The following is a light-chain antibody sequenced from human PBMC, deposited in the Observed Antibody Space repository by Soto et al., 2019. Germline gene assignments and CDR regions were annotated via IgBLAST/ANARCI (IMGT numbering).Light chain of an antibody. Sequence: SVLTQPPSVSGAPGQRVTISCTGSSSNIGAGYDVHWYQQLPGTAPKLLIYGNSNRPSGVPDRFSGSKSGTSASLAITGLQAEAEAHYSCQYSGSSLSGSAAFGHRTMVNVL. V-gene: IGLV1-40*01. CDR1: SSNIGAGYD. CDR2: GNS. J-gene: IGLJ1*01. CDR3: QYSGSSLSGSAA.